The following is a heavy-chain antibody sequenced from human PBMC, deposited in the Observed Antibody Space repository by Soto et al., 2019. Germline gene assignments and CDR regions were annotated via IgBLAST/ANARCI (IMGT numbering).Heavy chain of an antibody. CDR3: AGSVSRIKPAERDSSSWYGNSHTNSNWFDP. D-gene: IGHD6-13*01. Sequence: QVQLQESGPGLVKPSETLSLTCTVSGGSVSSGSYYWSWIRQPPGKGLEWTGYIYYSGSTNYNPSLKSRVTISVDTSKNQFSLTLSSVTAADTAVYYCAGSVSRIKPAERDSSSWYGNSHTNSNWFDPWGQGTLVTVSS. CDR2: IYYSGST. J-gene: IGHJ5*02. CDR1: GGSVSSGSYY. V-gene: IGHV4-61*01.